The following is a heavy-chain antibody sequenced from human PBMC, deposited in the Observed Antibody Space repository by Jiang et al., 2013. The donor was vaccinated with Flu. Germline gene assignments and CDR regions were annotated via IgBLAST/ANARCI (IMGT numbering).Heavy chain of an antibody. CDR2: ISRDGTT. CDR3: ARDIDFWCSGPV. D-gene: IGHD3-3*01. J-gene: IGHJ4*02. CDR1: GFTLSNYW. Sequence: LVESGGGLVQPGGSLRLSCAASGFTLSNYWMHWIRQAPGKGLVWVSRISRDGTTDYADSVKGRFTISRDYAKNTLYLQVSSLRAEDTAMYYCARDIDFWCSGPVWGQGTLVTVSS. V-gene: IGHV3-74*01.